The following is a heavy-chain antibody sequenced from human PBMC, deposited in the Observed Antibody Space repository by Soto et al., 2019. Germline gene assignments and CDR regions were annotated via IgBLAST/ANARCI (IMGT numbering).Heavy chain of an antibody. CDR3: ARAPGWHAPPYSYFDY. CDR2: IWYDGSNK. D-gene: IGHD4-4*01. Sequence: PGGSLRLSCAASGFTFSSYGMHWVRQAPGKGLEWVAVIWYDGSNKYYADSVKGRFTISRDNSKNTLYLQMNSLRAEDTAVYYCARAPGWHAPPYSYFDYCGQGTLVTVSS. J-gene: IGHJ4*02. V-gene: IGHV3-33*01. CDR1: GFTFSSYG.